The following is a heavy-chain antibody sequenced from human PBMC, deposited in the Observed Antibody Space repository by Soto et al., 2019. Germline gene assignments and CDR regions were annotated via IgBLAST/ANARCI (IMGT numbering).Heavy chain of an antibody. CDR3: ARDCSSTSCYTPHYGMDV. D-gene: IGHD2-2*02. J-gene: IGHJ6*02. Sequence: LRLSCAASGFSVSGNYMSWVRQAPGKGLEWVSVIYSDGSTYYADSVKGRFTISRDNSKNMMYLQMNSLRAEDTAVYYCARDCSSTSCYTPHYGMDVWGQGTTVTVS. CDR2: IYSDGST. CDR1: GFSVSGNY. V-gene: IGHV3-53*01.